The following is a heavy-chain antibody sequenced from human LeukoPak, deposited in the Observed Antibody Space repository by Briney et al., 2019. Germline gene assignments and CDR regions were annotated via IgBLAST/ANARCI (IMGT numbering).Heavy chain of an antibody. J-gene: IGHJ6*03. CDR2: ISGSGGGT. CDR1: GFTFSNSA. D-gene: IGHD3-3*01. V-gene: IGHV3-23*01. Sequence: VGALRLSCAASGFTFSNSAMSWVRQAPGRGLEWVSGISGSGGGTNYADSLKGGFTLSRDNSKNTLYLQMNSLRVEVTAVYYCAKYPGGYYDFWSDYYSVDYYYYMDVWGKGTTVTVSS. CDR3: AKYPGGYYDFWSDYYSVDYYYYMDV.